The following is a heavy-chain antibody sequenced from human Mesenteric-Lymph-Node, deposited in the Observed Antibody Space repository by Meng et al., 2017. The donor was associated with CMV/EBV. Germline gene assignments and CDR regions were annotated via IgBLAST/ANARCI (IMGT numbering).Heavy chain of an antibody. Sequence: GESLKISCAASGFTLSSYWMHWVRQAPGKGLVWVSGINSDGSSTSYADSVKGRFTISRDNAKNTLYLQMNSLRAEDTAVYYCATKYSNRFDYWGQGTLVTVSS. V-gene: IGHV3-74*01. CDR2: INSDGSST. CDR1: GFTLSSYW. D-gene: IGHD2/OR15-2a*01. J-gene: IGHJ4*02. CDR3: ATKYSNRFDY.